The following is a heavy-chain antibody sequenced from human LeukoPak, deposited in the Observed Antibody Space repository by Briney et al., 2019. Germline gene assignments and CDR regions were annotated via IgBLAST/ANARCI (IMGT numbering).Heavy chain of an antibody. CDR2: INHSGST. Sequence: SETLSLTCAVYGGSFSVYYWSWIRQPPGKGLEWIGEINHSGSTNYNPSLKSRVTISVDTSKNQFSLKLSSVTAADTAVYYCARDRLWYYDSSGYYNNLDYWGQGTLVTVSS. CDR1: GGSFSVYY. V-gene: IGHV4-34*01. CDR3: ARDRLWYYDSSGYYNNLDY. D-gene: IGHD3-22*01. J-gene: IGHJ4*02.